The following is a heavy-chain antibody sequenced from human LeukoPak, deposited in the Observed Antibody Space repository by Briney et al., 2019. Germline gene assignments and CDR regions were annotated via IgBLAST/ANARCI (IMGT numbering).Heavy chain of an antibody. CDR3: AKVGSRGHDFWSGHPPFDY. CDR2: ISGSGGST. V-gene: IGHV3-23*01. CDR1: GFTFSSYW. Sequence: PGGSLRLSCAASGFTFSSYWMHWVRQAPGKGLEWVSAISGSGGSTYYADSVKGRFTISRDNSKNTLYLQMNSLRAEDTAVYYCAKVGSRGHDFWSGHPPFDYWGQGTLVTVSS. D-gene: IGHD3-3*01. J-gene: IGHJ4*02.